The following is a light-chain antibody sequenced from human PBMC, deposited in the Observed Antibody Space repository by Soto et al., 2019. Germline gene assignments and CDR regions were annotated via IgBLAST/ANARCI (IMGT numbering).Light chain of an antibody. CDR1: QSVPSTY. V-gene: IGKV3-20*01. Sequence: VLSQSPGRLSLSPGERATLSCRASQSVPSTYFAWYQQKSGQPPRLLISGTSNRATGIPDRFSGSGSGTDFTLTISRLDPEDFAVYYCQQYGTSPRTFGQGTKVDIK. CDR3: QQYGTSPRT. CDR2: GTS. J-gene: IGKJ1*01.